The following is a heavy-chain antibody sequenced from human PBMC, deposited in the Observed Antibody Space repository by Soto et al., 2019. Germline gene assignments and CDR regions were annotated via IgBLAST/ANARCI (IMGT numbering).Heavy chain of an antibody. D-gene: IGHD3-10*01. CDR1: GFSLSTSGVG. Sequence: SGPTLVNPTQTLTLTCTFSGFSLSTSGVGVGWIRQPPGKALEWLALIYWDDDKRYSPSLKSRLTVTKDTSKNQVVLTLTNMDPVDTATYYCTHSLTMARGVIRADYYYYGLDVWGQGTTVTVSS. CDR2: IYWDDDK. J-gene: IGHJ6*02. CDR3: THSLTMARGVIRADYYYYGLDV. V-gene: IGHV2-5*02.